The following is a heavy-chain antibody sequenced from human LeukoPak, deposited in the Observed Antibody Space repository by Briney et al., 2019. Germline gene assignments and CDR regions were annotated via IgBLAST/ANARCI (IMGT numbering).Heavy chain of an antibody. V-gene: IGHV3-48*01. Sequence: PGGSLRLSRVASGFTFSSYSMNWVRQAPGKGLDWVAYISSSGASIYYADSVKGRFTISRDNDKHSLYLQMNTLRAEDTAIYYCARDTTWYSSYYFDYWGQGSLVTVSS. CDR1: GFTFSSYS. CDR3: ARDTTWYSSYYFDY. J-gene: IGHJ4*02. CDR2: ISSSGASI. D-gene: IGHD6-13*01.